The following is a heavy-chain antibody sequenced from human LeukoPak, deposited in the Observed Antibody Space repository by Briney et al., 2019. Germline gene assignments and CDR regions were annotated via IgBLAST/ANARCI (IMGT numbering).Heavy chain of an antibody. Sequence: KASETLSLTCSVSGGSITGYYWSWIRQPPGKGLEWIGYVYSSGSTNYLSSLKSRVTMSIDMSKNQLSLRLTAVTAADTAFYYCARAISANFFDYWGQGTLVTVSS. CDR3: ARAISANFFDY. D-gene: IGHD3-9*01. J-gene: IGHJ4*02. CDR1: GGSITGYY. CDR2: VYSSGST. V-gene: IGHV4-59*01.